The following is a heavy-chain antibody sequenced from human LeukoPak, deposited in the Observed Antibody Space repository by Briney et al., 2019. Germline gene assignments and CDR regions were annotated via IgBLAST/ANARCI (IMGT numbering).Heavy chain of an antibody. CDR1: GGTFSSYA. CDR3: ARAEEDTAMVDDFDI. J-gene: IGHJ3*02. D-gene: IGHD5-18*01. CDR2: IIPIFGKA. Sequence: ASVSVSSKASGGTFSSYAISWVRQPPGHGLEWMGGIIPIFGKANYEKKFQGSVTITAEESTTAAYKELSILRSEDTAVYCCARAEEDTAMVDDFDIWGQGTMVTVSS. V-gene: IGHV1-69*01.